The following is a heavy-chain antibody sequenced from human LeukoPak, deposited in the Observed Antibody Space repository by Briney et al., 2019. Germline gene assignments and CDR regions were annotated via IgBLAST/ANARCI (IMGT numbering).Heavy chain of an antibody. Sequence: GGSLRLPCAASGFTFSSYSMNWVRQAPGKGLEWVSYISSSSNTIYYADSVKGRFTISRDNAKNSLSLQMNSLRAEDTAVYYCASLVVVPVATGGSFDPWGQGTLVTVSS. D-gene: IGHD2-2*01. CDR2: ISSSSNTI. CDR1: GFTFSSYS. V-gene: IGHV3-48*04. J-gene: IGHJ5*02. CDR3: ASLVVVPVATGGSFDP.